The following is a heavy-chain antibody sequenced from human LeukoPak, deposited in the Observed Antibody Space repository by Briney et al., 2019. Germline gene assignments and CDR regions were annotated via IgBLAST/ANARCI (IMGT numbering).Heavy chain of an antibody. CDR3: ARGGDYGDLRYFDY. CDR1: GGSINNYY. V-gene: IGHV4-59*01. D-gene: IGHD4-17*01. J-gene: IGHJ4*02. Sequence: SETLSLTRTVSGGSINNYYWSWIRQPPGKGLEWIGYIYYRGSTNYYPSLKSRVTFSVDTSKNQFSLKLNSVTAADTAVYYCARGGDYGDLRYFDYWGQGTLVTVSS. CDR2: IYYRGST.